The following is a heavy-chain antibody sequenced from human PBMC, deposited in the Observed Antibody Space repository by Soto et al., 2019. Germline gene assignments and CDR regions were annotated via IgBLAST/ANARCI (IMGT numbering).Heavy chain of an antibody. Sequence: ASVKVSCKASGYTFTSYDINWVRQATGQGLEWMGWMNPNSGNTGYAQKFQGRVTMTRNTSISTAYMELSSLRSEDTAVYYCARGVVVVTFSAFEIWGQGTMVTVSS. CDR1: GYTFTSYD. V-gene: IGHV1-8*01. J-gene: IGHJ3*02. CDR2: MNPNSGNT. CDR3: ARGVVVVTFSAFEI. D-gene: IGHD2-21*02.